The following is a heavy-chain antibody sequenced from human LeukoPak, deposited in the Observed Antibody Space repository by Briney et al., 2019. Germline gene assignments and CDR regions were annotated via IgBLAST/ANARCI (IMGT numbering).Heavy chain of an antibody. CDR2: ISDSGGKT. J-gene: IGHJ3*02. Sequence: GGSLRLSCAASGFTFSDYAMSWVRQAPGKGLEWVSSISDSGGKTYSADSVRGRITISRDNSKNTLYLQMNSLRAEDTAIYYCAKVTYYYGSGDDAFDIWGQGSMVTVSS. CDR3: AKVTYYYGSGDDAFDI. D-gene: IGHD3-10*01. CDR1: GFTFSDYA. V-gene: IGHV3-23*01.